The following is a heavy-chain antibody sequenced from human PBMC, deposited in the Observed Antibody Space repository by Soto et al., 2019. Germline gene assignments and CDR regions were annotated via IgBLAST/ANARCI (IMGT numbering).Heavy chain of an antibody. V-gene: IGHV4-39*01. CDR3: EVADPYYFDY. CDR1: GGSISSYY. CDR2: IYYSGST. Sequence: SETLSLTCTVSGGSISSYYWGWIRQPPGKGLEWIGSIYYSGSTYYNPSLKSRVTISVDTSKNQFSLKLSSVTAADTAVYYCEVADPYYFDYWGQGTLVTVSS. J-gene: IGHJ4*02. D-gene: IGHD2-15*01.